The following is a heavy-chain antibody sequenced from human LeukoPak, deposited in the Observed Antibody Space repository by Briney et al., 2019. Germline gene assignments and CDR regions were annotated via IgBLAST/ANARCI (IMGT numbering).Heavy chain of an antibody. V-gene: IGHV4-59*01. CDR1: GGSISSYY. CDR3: ARAIRGYYREDYYYGMDV. J-gene: IGHJ6*04. Sequence: SETLSLTCTVSGGSISSYYWSWIRQPPGKGLEWIGYIYYSGSTNYNPSLKSRDTISVDTSKNQFSLKLSSVTAADTAVYYCARAIRGYYREDYYYGMDVWGKGTTVTVSS. CDR2: IYYSGST. D-gene: IGHD3-3*01.